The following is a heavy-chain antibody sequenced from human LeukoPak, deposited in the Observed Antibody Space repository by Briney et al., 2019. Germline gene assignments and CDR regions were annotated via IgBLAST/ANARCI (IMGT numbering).Heavy chain of an antibody. CDR2: IYYSGST. Sequence: SETLSLTCTVSGGSISSGGYYWSWIRQHPGKGLEWIGYIYYSGSTYYNPSLKSRVTISVDTSKNQLSLKLSSVTAADTAVYYCARGGSSVLVRYYGMDVWGQGTTVTVSS. CDR1: GGSISSGGYY. CDR3: ARGGSSVLVRYYGMDV. V-gene: IGHV4-31*03. D-gene: IGHD6-6*01. J-gene: IGHJ6*02.